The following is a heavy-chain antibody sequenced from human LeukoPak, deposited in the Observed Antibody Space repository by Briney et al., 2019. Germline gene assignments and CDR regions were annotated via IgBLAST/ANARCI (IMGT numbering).Heavy chain of an antibody. D-gene: IGHD3-22*01. CDR3: AREDNYYDSSGYWVY. CDR2: IIPIFGTA. J-gene: IGHJ4*02. V-gene: IGHV1-69*13. CDR1: GGTFSSYA. Sequence: ASVKVSCKASGGTFSSYAISWVRQAPGQGREWMGGIIPIFGTANYAQKFQGRVTITADESTSTAYTELSSLRSEDTAVYYCAREDNYYDSSGYWVYWGQGTLVTVSS.